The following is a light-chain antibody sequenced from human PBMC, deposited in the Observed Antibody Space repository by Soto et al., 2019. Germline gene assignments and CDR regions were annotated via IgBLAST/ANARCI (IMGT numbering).Light chain of an antibody. J-gene: IGLJ2*01. V-gene: IGLV2-8*01. CDR3: RSYAGSNNLL. CDR2: EVS. CDR1: SSDVGRYIY. Sequence: QSVLTQPPSASGSPGQSVTISCTGTSSDVGRYIYVSWYQQYPGKAPKLLIYEVSKRPSGVPDRFSGSKSGNTASLTVSGLQAEDEADYYCRSYAGSNNLLFGGGTKLTVL.